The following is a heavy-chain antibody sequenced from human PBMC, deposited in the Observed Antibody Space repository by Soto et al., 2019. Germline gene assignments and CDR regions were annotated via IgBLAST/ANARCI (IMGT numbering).Heavy chain of an antibody. Sequence: WASVKVSCKASGGTFSSYAISWVRQAPGQGLEWMGGIIPIFGTANYAQKFQGRVTITADESTSTAYMELSSLRSEDTAVYYCARDPTYDFWSEEGPVWGQGTLVTVSS. D-gene: IGHD3-3*01. CDR3: ARDPTYDFWSEEGPV. J-gene: IGHJ4*02. CDR1: GGTFSSYA. V-gene: IGHV1-69*13. CDR2: IIPIFGTA.